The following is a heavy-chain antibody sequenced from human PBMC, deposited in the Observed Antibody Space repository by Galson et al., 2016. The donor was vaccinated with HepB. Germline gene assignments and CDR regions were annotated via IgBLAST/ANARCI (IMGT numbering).Heavy chain of an antibody. CDR1: GYSFTDYW. J-gene: IGHJ4*02. D-gene: IGHD3-22*01. Sequence: SGYSFTDYWITWVRQMPGKGLEWMGRIDPRDSYINYSPSFQGRVTISVDRSISAAYLQWSRLRASDTATYYCARHVHSSSSGADDFWGQGSLVTVSS. CDR3: ARHVHSSSSGADDF. V-gene: IGHV5-10-1*01. CDR2: IDPRDSYI.